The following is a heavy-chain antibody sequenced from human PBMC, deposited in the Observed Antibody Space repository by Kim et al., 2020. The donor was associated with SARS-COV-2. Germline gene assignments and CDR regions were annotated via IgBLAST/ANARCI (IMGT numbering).Heavy chain of an antibody. V-gene: IGHV3-33*01. Sequence: GSLRLSCAASGFTFSSYGMHWVRQAPGKGLEWVAVIWYDGSNKYYADSVKGRFTISRDNSKNTLYLQMNSLRAEDTAVYYCARDLVVVAATNVGYYYYGMDVWGQGTTVTVSS. CDR2: IWYDGSNK. CDR3: ARDLVVVAATNVGYYYYGMDV. CDR1: GFTFSSYG. D-gene: IGHD2-15*01. J-gene: IGHJ6*02.